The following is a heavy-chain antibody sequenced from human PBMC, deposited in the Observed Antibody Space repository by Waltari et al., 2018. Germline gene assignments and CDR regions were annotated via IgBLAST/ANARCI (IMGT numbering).Heavy chain of an antibody. J-gene: IGHJ6*02. CDR3: ARVGYGSGSYPLGYYYYGMDV. V-gene: IGHV4-4*02. Sequence: QVQLQESGPGLVKPSGTLSLTCAVSGGSISRSNWWSWVRQPPGTGLAWIGEIYHSGSTNYNPSLKSRVTISVDKSKNQFSLKLSSVTAADTAVYYCARVGYGSGSYPLGYYYYGMDVWGQGTTVTVSS. D-gene: IGHD3-10*01. CDR1: GGSISRSNW. CDR2: IYHSGST.